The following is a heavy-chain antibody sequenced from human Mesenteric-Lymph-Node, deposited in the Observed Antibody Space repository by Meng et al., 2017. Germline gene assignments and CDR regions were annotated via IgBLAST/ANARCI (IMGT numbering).Heavy chain of an antibody. V-gene: IGHV4-39*07. J-gene: IGHJ5*02. CDR2: IYYSGST. D-gene: IGHD3-10*01. Sequence: SETLSLTCTVSGGPISSSSYYWGWIRQPPGKGLEWIGSIYYSGSTYYNPSLKSRVTISVDTSKKQFSLKLTSVTAADTAVYYCPTFSSSGSGSYWSFDPWGQGTLVTVSS. CDR1: GGPISSSSYY. CDR3: PTFSSSGSGSYWSFDP.